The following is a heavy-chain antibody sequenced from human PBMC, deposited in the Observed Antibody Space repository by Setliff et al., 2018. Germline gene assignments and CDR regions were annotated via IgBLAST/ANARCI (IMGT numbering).Heavy chain of an antibody. CDR1: GGSISSSSYY. V-gene: IGHV4-39*07. D-gene: IGHD3-3*01. Sequence: SETLSLTCTVSGGSISSSSYYWGWIRQPPGKGLEWIGSIYYSGSTFYNPSLKSRVTISVDTSKNQFSLKLSSVTAADTAVYYCASRATYYNFWSGYYLYWGQGTLVTVSS. J-gene: IGHJ4*02. CDR3: ASRATYYNFWSGYYLY. CDR2: IYYSGST.